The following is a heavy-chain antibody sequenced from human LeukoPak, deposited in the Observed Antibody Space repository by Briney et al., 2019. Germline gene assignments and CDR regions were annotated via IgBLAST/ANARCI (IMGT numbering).Heavy chain of an antibody. CDR2: ISGSGGST. D-gene: IGHD3-22*01. V-gene: IGHV3-23*01. CDR1: GFTFSSYA. Sequence: PGGSLRLPCAASGFTFSSYAMSWVRQAPGKGLEWVSAISGSGGSTYYADSVKGRFTISRDNSKNTLYLQMNSLRAEDTAVYYCAKDRDYYDSSGYFSLYYFDYWGQGTLVTVSS. CDR3: AKDRDYYDSSGYFSLYYFDY. J-gene: IGHJ4*02.